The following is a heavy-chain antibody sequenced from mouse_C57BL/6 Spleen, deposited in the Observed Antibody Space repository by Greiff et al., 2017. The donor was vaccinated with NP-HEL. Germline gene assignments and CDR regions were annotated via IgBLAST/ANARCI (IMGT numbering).Heavy chain of an antibody. CDR1: GYAFSSYW. J-gene: IGHJ3*01. D-gene: IGHD1-1*01. CDR2: IYPGDGDT. V-gene: IGHV1-80*01. Sequence: VKLQESGAELVKPGASVKISCKASGYAFSSYWMNWVKQRPGKGLEWIGQIYPGDGDTNYNGKFKGKATLTADKSSSTAYMQLSSLTSEDSAVYFCARKDATAVATGGFAYWGQGTLVTVSA. CDR3: ARKDATAVATGGFAY.